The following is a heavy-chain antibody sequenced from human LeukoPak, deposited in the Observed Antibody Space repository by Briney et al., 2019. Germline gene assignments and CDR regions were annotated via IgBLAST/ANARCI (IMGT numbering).Heavy chain of an antibody. CDR3: AKASYYYGSGSFERRGWFDP. D-gene: IGHD3-10*01. CDR1: GFTFSSYA. J-gene: IGHJ5*02. Sequence: GGSLRLSCAASGFTFSSYAMHWVRQAPGKGLEWVAVISYDGSNKYYADSVKGRFTISRDNSKNTLYLQMNSLRAEDTAVYYCAKASYYYGSGSFERRGWFDPWGQGTLVTVSS. V-gene: IGHV3-30-3*01. CDR2: ISYDGSNK.